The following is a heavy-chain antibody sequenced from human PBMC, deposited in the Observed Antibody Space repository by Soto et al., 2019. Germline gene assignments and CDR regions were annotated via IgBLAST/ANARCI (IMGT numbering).Heavy chain of an antibody. D-gene: IGHD1-26*01. V-gene: IGHV3-7*01. CDR1: GFTFSSYW. J-gene: IGHJ6*02. Sequence: EVQLVESGGGLVQPGGSLRLSCAASGFTFSSYWMSWVRQAPGKGLEWLANIKQDGSEKYYVDSVKGRFTISRDNAKNSLYLQMNSLRAEDTAVYYCARDSSIVGADGAEYYSYYGMDVWGQGTTVTVSS. CDR2: IKQDGSEK. CDR3: ARDSSIVGADGAEYYSYYGMDV.